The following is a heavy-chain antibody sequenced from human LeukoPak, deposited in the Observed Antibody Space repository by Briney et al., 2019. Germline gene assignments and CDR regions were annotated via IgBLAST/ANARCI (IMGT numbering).Heavy chain of an antibody. V-gene: IGHV1-46*01. CDR2: INPGGRST. CDR3: AREIGPVQLHLWGSAFDY. D-gene: IGHD5-24*01. CDR1: GYTFTNYY. J-gene: IGHJ4*02. Sequence: ASVKVSCKASGYTFTNYYIHWVRQAPGQGLEWMGIINPGGRSTSYAQKFQGRVTMTRDTSTSTVYMELSSLRSEDTAVYYCAREIGPVQLHLWGSAFDYWGQGTLVTVSS.